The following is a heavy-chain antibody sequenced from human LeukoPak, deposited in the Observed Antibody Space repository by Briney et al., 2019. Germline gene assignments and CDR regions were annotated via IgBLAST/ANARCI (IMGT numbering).Heavy chain of an antibody. D-gene: IGHD1-1*01. V-gene: IGHV3-74*01. J-gene: IGHJ6*02. Sequence: GGSLRLSCAASGFTFSSYWMHWVRQAPGKGLVWVSRINSDGSSTSYADSVKGRFTISRDNAKNSLYLQMNSLRAEDTAVYYCAREVGTHYYYYYGMDVWGQGTTVTVSS. CDR1: GFTFSSYW. CDR2: INSDGSST. CDR3: AREVGTHYYYYYGMDV.